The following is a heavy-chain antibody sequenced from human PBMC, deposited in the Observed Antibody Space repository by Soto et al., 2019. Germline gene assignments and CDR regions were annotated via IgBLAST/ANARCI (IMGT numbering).Heavy chain of an antibody. V-gene: IGHV3-74*01. CDR1: GFTFSSYW. CDR3: ARDLRGYCSSTSCYAFHYFDY. CDR2: IYSDGSST. Sequence: GGSLRLSCASSGFTFSSYWMHWVRQAPGKGLVWVSRIYSDGSSTSYADSVKGRFTISRDNAKNTLYLQMNSLRAEDTAVYYCARDLRGYCSSTSCYAFHYFDYWGQGTLVTVSS. J-gene: IGHJ4*02. D-gene: IGHD2-2*01.